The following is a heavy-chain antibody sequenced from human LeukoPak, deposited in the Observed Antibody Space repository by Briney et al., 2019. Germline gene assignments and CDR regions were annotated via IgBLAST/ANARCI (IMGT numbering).Heavy chain of an antibody. Sequence: GESLKISCKGSGYSFTSYWIGWVRQMPGKGLEWMGIIYPGDSDTRYSPSFQGQVTISADKSISTAYLQWSSLKASDTAMYYCGRVGYDSSGPDAFDIWGQGTMVTVSS. CDR2: IYPGDSDT. D-gene: IGHD3-22*01. CDR1: GYSFTSYW. CDR3: GRVGYDSSGPDAFDI. J-gene: IGHJ3*02. V-gene: IGHV5-51*01.